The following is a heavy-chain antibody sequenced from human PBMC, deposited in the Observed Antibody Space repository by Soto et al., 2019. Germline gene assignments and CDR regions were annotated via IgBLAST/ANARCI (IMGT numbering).Heavy chain of an antibody. CDR2: IIPLFGTT. D-gene: IGHD3-10*01. CDR1: GDTFKNCV. Sequence: QVQVVQSGVEVRRPGSSVKVSCKASGDTFKNCVISWVRQAPGQGLEWMGGIIPLFGTTDFAQRFQGRLTITTDESTTTAYMELSRLRSDDTATYYGAAELGFGKLSVVWGQGTTVIVSS. V-gene: IGHV1-69*01. CDR3: AAELGFGKLSVV. J-gene: IGHJ6*02.